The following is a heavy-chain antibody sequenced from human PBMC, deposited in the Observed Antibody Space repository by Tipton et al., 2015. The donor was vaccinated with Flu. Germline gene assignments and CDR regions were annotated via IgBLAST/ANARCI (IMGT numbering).Heavy chain of an antibody. CDR3: ARGVRWLQQRTRYYYYGMDV. CDR2: IWYDGSNK. D-gene: IGHD5-24*01. Sequence: SLRLSCAASGFTFSSYGMHWVRQAPGKGLEWVAVIWYDGSNKYYADSVKGRFTISRDNSNNTLYLQMNSLRAEDTAVYYCARGVRWLQQRTRYYYYGMDVWGQGTTVTVSS. J-gene: IGHJ6*02. CDR1: GFTFSSYG. V-gene: IGHV3-33*01.